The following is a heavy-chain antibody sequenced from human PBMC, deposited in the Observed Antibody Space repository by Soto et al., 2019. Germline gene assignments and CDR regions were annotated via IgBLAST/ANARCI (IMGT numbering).Heavy chain of an antibody. V-gene: IGHV4-59*08. Sequence: QVQLQESGPGLVKPSETLSLTCTVSGGSISSYYWSWIRQPPGKGLEWIGYIYYSGSTNYNPSLKSRVTISVDTSKNQFSLKLSSVTAADTAVYYCARRTILGYCSSTSCYAVFDYWGQGTLVTVSS. CDR3: ARRTILGYCSSTSCYAVFDY. J-gene: IGHJ4*02. D-gene: IGHD2-2*01. CDR1: GGSISSYY. CDR2: IYYSGST.